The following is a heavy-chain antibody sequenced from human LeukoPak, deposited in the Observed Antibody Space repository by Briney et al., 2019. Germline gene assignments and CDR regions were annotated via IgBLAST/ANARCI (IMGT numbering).Heavy chain of an antibody. CDR1: GLTFSSYA. CDR3: AKGDWELGSTGYFDY. V-gene: IGHV3-30*18. D-gene: IGHD1-26*01. CDR2: ISYDGSSK. Sequence: GGSLRLSCAASGLTFSSYAMHWVRQAPGKGLEWVAVISYDGSSKYYADSVKGRFTISRDNSKNTLYVQMNSLRPEDTAVYYCAKGDWELGSTGYFDYWGQGTLVTVSS. J-gene: IGHJ4*02.